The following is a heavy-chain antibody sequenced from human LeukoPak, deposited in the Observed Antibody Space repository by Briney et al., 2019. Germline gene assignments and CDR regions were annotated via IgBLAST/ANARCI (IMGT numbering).Heavy chain of an antibody. J-gene: IGHJ2*01. CDR1: GFTFRNAW. D-gene: IGHD1-1*01. CDR2: IKSKTDGGTT. CDR3: TTGRQLTLRHFDL. Sequence: PGGSLRLSCAVSGFTFRNAWMSWVRQAPGKGLEWVGRIKSKTDGGTTDYAAPVKGRFTISRDDSKNTLYLQMNSLKTEDTAVYYCTTGRQLTLRHFDLWGRGTLVTVSS. V-gene: IGHV3-15*01.